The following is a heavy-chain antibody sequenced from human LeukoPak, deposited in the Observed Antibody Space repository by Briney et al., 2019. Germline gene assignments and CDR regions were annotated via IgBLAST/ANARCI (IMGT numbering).Heavy chain of an antibody. V-gene: IGHV4-39*01. CDR1: GGSISSSNYY. D-gene: IGHD1-26*01. CDR3: ARPDSVTYVARAFDI. J-gene: IGHJ3*02. CDR2: IYYSGST. Sequence: PSETLSLTCTVSGGSISSSNYYWGWFRQPPGKGLEWIGSIYYSGSTYYTPSLKSRATISVDTSKNQFSLKLSSVTAADTAVYYCARPDSVTYVARAFDIWGQGTLVSVSS.